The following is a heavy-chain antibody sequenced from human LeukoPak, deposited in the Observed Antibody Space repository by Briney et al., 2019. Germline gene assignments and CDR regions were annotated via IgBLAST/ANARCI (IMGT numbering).Heavy chain of an antibody. Sequence: GGSLKLSCAASGFTFSGSAMHWVRQASGKGLEWVGRIRSKANSYATAYAASVKGRFTISRDASKNTAYLQMNSLKTEDTAVYYCTSQGYCSGGSCYSGRYWGQGTLVTVSS. J-gene: IGHJ4*02. CDR1: GFTFSGSA. CDR3: TSQGYCSGGSCYSGRY. D-gene: IGHD2-15*01. V-gene: IGHV3-73*01. CDR2: IRSKANSYAT.